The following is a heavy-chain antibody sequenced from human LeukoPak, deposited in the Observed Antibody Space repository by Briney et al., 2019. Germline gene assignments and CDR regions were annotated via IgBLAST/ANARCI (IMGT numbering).Heavy chain of an antibody. D-gene: IGHD6-13*01. CDR3: ARDSSRHSSSWYLLARNWFDP. J-gene: IGHJ5*02. CDR2: INTNTGNP. V-gene: IGHV7-4-1*02. Sequence: ASVKVSCKASGYTFTSYAMNWVRQAPGQGLEWMGWINTNTGNPTYAQGFTGRFVFSLDTSVSTAYLQISSLKAEDTAVYYCARDSSRHSSSWYLLARNWFDPWGQGTLVTVSS. CDR1: GYTFTSYA.